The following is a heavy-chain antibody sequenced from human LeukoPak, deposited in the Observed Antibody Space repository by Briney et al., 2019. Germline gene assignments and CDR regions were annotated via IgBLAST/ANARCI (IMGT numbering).Heavy chain of an antibody. CDR1: GGSISSGDYY. D-gene: IGHD3-3*01. CDR2: IYYSGST. V-gene: IGHV4-30-4*01. Sequence: LQTLSLTCTVSGGSISSGDYYWSWIRQPPGRGLEWIGYIYYSGSTYYNPSLKSRVTISVDTSKNQFSLKLSSVTAADTAVYYCARYFRGGVVTHYYYYYGMDVWGQGTTVTVSS. J-gene: IGHJ6*02. CDR3: ARYFRGGVVTHYYYYYGMDV.